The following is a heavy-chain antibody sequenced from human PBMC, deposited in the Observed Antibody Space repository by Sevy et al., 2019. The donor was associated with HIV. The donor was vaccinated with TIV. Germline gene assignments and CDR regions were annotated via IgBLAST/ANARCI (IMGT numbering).Heavy chain of an antibody. CDR3: ARDAGYNCGHTLHFDY. CDR2: IYASGTT. CDR1: RASINPSY. V-gene: IGHV4-4*07. Sequence: SETLSLTCTVSRASINPSYWSWIRQPAGKGLEWIGRIYASGTTNYNPSLKSRVTMSLDMSKNHFSLKLSSVTAADTAIYYCARDAGYNCGHTLHFDYWGQGIKVTVSS. D-gene: IGHD5-18*01. J-gene: IGHJ4*02.